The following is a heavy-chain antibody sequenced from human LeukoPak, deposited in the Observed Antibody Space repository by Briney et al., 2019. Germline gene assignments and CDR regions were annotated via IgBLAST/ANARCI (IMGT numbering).Heavy chain of an antibody. Sequence: GGSLRLSCAASGFTFSSYWMSWVRQAPGKGLEWVANIKQDGSEKYYVDSVKGRSTISRDNSKNTLYLQMNSLRAEDTAVYYCARDEYCSGGSCYSDYWGQGTLVTVSS. D-gene: IGHD2-15*01. CDR3: ARDEYCSGGSCYSDY. J-gene: IGHJ4*02. CDR2: IKQDGSEK. V-gene: IGHV3-7*01. CDR1: GFTFSSYW.